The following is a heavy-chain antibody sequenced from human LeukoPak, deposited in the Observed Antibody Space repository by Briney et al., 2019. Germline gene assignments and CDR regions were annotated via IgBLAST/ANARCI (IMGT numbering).Heavy chain of an antibody. CDR1: GFTFSSYS. J-gene: IGHJ6*03. D-gene: IGHD2-15*01. Sequence: SGGSLRLSCAASGFTFSSYSMNWVRQAPGKGLEWVAVISYDGSNKYYADSVKGRFTISRENAKNSLYLQMNSLRAGDTAVYYCARDRGGGHMDVWGKGTTVTISS. V-gene: IGHV3-30*03. CDR2: ISYDGSNK. CDR3: ARDRGGGHMDV.